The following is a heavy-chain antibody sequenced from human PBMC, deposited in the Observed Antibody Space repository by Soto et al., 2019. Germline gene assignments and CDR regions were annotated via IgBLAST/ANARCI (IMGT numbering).Heavy chain of an antibody. CDR2: IKSKTDGGTT. Sequence: PGGSLRLSCAASGFTVSNAWMNWVRPAPGKGLEWVGRIKSKTDGGTTDYAAPVKGRFTISRDDSKNTLYLQMNSLKTEDTAVNYCTTLMITFGGALARDYWGQGTLVTVSS. CDR3: TTLMITFGGALARDY. D-gene: IGHD3-16*01. V-gene: IGHV3-15*07. J-gene: IGHJ4*02. CDR1: GFTVSNAW.